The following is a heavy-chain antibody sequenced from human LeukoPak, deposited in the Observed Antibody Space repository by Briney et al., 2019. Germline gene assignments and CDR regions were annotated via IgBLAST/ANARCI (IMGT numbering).Heavy chain of an antibody. V-gene: IGHV4-39*01. CDR3: ARQTLLWFGELSSPYYFDS. Sequence: KPSETLSLTCAVSGGSISGSIHYWAWIRQPPGKGLEWIGEIKPSGSTNYNPTLKSRVTISIDTSKNQFSLKLTSVSAADTAVYYCARQTLLWFGELSSPYYFDSWGHGTQVTVSS. CDR2: IKPSGST. D-gene: IGHD3-10*01. CDR1: GGSISGSIHY. J-gene: IGHJ4*01.